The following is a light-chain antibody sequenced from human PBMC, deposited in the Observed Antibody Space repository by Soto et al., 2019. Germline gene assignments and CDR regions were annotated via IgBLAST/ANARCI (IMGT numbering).Light chain of an antibody. J-gene: IGKJ4*01. Sequence: MTQSPATLSVSPGERATLSCRASHFIGSNLAWYQHKPGEAPRLLIYDASSRATGIPARFSGSASGTEFALTISRLQSEDFAIYYCQQYNNWPPVTLGGGTKVEIK. CDR1: HFIGSN. V-gene: IGKV3-15*01. CDR2: DAS. CDR3: QQYNNWPPVT.